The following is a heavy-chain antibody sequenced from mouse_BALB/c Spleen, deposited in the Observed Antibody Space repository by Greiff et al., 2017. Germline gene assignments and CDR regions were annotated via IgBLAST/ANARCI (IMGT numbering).Heavy chain of an antibody. CDR1: GFTFSDYY. J-gene: IGHJ1*01. CDR2: ISDGGSYT. CDR3: AREENWYFDV. V-gene: IGHV5-4*02. Sequence: EVQGVESGGGLVKPGGSLKLSCAASGFTFSDYYMYWVRQTPEKRLEWVATISDGGSYTYYPDSVKGRFTISRDNAKNNLYLQMSSLKSEDTAMYYCAREENWYFDVWGAGTTVTVSS.